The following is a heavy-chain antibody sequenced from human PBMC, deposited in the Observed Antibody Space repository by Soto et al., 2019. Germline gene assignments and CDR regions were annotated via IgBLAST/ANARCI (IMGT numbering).Heavy chain of an antibody. V-gene: IGHV3-11*01. CDR3: ARVSATGWVVNGREYFDY. D-gene: IGHD3-9*01. J-gene: IGHJ4*02. CDR2: ISSSFVSM. CDR1: GFPFSNYY. Sequence: GGSLRLSCAVSGFPFSNYYMSWIRQAPGKGLEWFADISSSFVSMHYADSVKDRFSISRDNANNSLFLQMSSLRADDTAVYYCARVSATGWVVNGREYFDYWGQGAMVTVYS.